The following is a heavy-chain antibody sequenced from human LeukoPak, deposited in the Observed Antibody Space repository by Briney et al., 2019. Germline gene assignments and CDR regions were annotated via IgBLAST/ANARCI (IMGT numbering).Heavy chain of an antibody. J-gene: IGHJ1*01. D-gene: IGHD1-26*01. CDR3: AKLGTWEPATSGYFQH. CDR2: ISGSGGST. Sequence: PGGSLRLSCAASGFTFSSYAMSWVRQAPGKGLEWVSAISGSGGSTYYADSVKGRFTISRDNSKNTLDLQMNSLRAEDTAVYYCAKLGTWEPATSGYFQHWGQGTLVTVSS. CDR1: GFTFSSYA. V-gene: IGHV3-23*01.